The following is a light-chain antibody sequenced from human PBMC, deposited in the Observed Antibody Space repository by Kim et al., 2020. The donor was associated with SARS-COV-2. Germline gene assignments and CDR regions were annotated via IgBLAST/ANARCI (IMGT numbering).Light chain of an antibody. CDR2: GAS. CDR3: QQYNSWPLT. CDR1: QSVGSN. Sequence: IVMTQSPATLSVSPGERATLSCKASQSVGSNLAWYQQKPGQAPRLLIYGASTRATGIPARFSGSGSGTEFTLTISSLQSEDFVVYYCQQYNSWPLTFGEGTKLEI. J-gene: IGKJ4*01. V-gene: IGKV3D-15*01.